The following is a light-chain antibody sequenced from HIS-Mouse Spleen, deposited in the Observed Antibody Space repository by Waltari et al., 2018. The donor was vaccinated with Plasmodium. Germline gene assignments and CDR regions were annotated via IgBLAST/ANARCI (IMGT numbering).Light chain of an antibody. CDR1: NIGSKS. J-gene: IGLJ3*02. V-gene: IGLV3-21*02. CDR3: QVWDSSSDHPGWV. Sequence: SYVLTQPPSVSVAPGQTARITCGGNNIGSKSVHWYQQKPGRAPVLVVYDDSDRPSGIRGRFSCSNSGNTATLTISRVEAGDEADYYCQVWDSSSDHPGWVFGGGTKLTVL. CDR2: DDS.